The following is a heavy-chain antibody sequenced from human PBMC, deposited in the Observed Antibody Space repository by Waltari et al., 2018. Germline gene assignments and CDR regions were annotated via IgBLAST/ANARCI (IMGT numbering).Heavy chain of an antibody. CDR2: INHSGST. CDR3: AREQRITIFGVYLDWFDP. J-gene: IGHJ5*02. V-gene: IGHV4-34*01. Sequence: QVLLQQWGAGLLKPSETLSLTCAVYGGSFSGYYWSWIRQPPGKGLEWIGEINHSGSTNYNPSLKSRVTISVDTSKNQFSLKLSSVTAADTAVYYCAREQRITIFGVYLDWFDPWGQGTLVTVSS. D-gene: IGHD3-3*01. CDR1: GGSFSGYY.